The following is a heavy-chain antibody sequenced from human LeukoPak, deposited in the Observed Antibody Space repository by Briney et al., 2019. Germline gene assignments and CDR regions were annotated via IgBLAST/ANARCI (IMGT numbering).Heavy chain of an antibody. J-gene: IGHJ3*02. V-gene: IGHV3-48*03. D-gene: IGHD5-18*01. CDR3: AREDGTAMDNAFDI. CDR1: GFTFSSYE. Sequence: GGSLRLSCAASGFTFSSYEMNWVRQAPGKGLEWVSYISSSGSTIYYADSVKGRFTISRDNAKNSLYLQMNSLRAEDTAVYYCAREDGTAMDNAFDIWGQGTMVTVSS. CDR2: ISSSGSTI.